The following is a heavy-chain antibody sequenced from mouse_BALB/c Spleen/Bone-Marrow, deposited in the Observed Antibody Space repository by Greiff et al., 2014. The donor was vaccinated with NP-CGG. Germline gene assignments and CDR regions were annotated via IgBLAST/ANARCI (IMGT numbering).Heavy chain of an antibody. CDR3: ARDGYSSLAMDY. Sequence: QVQLQQSGAELMKPGASVKISCKTTGYTFSGYWIEWVKQRPGHGPEWIGEILPGSTSTNYNEKFKDKATFTADTSSNTAYMQLSSLTSEDTAVYYCARDGYSSLAMDYWGQGTSVTVSS. V-gene: IGHV1-9*01. CDR1: GYTFSGYW. D-gene: IGHD2-3*01. J-gene: IGHJ4*01. CDR2: ILPGSTST.